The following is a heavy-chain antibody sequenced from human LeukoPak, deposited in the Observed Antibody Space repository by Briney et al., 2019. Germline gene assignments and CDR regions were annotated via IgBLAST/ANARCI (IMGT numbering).Heavy chain of an antibody. CDR1: GFTFSTYT. D-gene: IGHD5-12*01. Sequence: GGSLRLSCAASGFTFSTYTMNWVRQAPGKGLEWVSSISSRSSYIYYADSVKGRFTISRDNAKNSLYLQMNSLRAEDTAVYYCARRHIVATGVDYWGQGTLVTVSS. CDR3: ARRHIVATGVDY. J-gene: IGHJ4*02. V-gene: IGHV3-21*01. CDR2: ISSRSSYI.